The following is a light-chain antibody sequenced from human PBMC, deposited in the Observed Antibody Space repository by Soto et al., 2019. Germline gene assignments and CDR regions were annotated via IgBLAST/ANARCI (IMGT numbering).Light chain of an antibody. CDR1: QSVSTSY. CDR3: QHYGNSLYT. V-gene: IGKV3-20*01. CDR2: ATS. Sequence: EIVLTQCPGTLSLSPGERATLSCRASQSVSTSYLAWYQQKPGQAPRLLIHATSTRATGIPDRFSGSGSGTDFTLTISRLEPEDFAVYYCQHYGNSLYTFGQGTNLEIK. J-gene: IGKJ2*01.